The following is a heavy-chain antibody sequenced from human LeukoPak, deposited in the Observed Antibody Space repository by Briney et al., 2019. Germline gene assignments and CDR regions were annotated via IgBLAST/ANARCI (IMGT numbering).Heavy chain of an antibody. CDR3: AKDPYSSSWYFYDY. CDR2: ISGSGGST. V-gene: IGHV3-23*01. D-gene: IGHD6-13*01. Sequence: GGSLRLSCAASGFTFSSYAMSWVRQAPGKGLEWVSAISGSGGSTYYADSVKGRFTISRDNSKNTLYLQMNSLRAEDTAVYYCAKDPYSSSWYFYDYWGQGTLVTVSS. CDR1: GFTFSSYA. J-gene: IGHJ4*02.